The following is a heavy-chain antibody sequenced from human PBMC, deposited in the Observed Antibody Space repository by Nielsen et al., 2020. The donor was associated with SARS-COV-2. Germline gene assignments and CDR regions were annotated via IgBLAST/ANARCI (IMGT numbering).Heavy chain of an antibody. D-gene: IGHD4-17*01. CDR3: ARHEPTVTSPQLPLY. V-gene: IGHV4-39*01. J-gene: IGHJ4*02. CDR2: IYYSGST. Sequence: WVRQAPGKGLEWIGSIYYSGSTYYNPSLKSRVTISVDTSKNQFSLKLSSVTAADTAVYYCARHEPTVTSPQLPLYWGQGTLVTVSS.